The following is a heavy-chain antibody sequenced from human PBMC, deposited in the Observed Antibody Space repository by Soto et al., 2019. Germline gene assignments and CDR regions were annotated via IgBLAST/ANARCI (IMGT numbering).Heavy chain of an antibody. CDR2: IYYSGST. V-gene: IGHV4-31*03. CDR1: GGSISSGGYY. Sequence: PSETLSLTCTVSGGSISSGGYYWSWIRQHPGKGLEWIGYIYYSGSTYYNPSLKSRVTISVDTSKKQFSLKLSSVTAADTAVYYCARGYYGSGNKYWGQGTLVTVSS. CDR3: ARGYYGSGNKY. D-gene: IGHD3-10*01. J-gene: IGHJ4*02.